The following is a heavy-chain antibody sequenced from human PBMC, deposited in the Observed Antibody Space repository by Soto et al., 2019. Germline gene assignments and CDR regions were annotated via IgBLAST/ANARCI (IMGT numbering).Heavy chain of an antibody. CDR1: GGTFSSYA. CDR3: ARGNDFWSGYYQSDYFYYGMDV. CDR2: IIPIFGTA. J-gene: IGHJ6*02. V-gene: IGHV1-69*12. Sequence: QVQLVQSGAEVKKPGSSVKVSCKASGGTFSSYAISWVRQAPGQGLEWMGGIIPIFGTANYAQKFQGRVTITADESTSTAYMELSSLRSEDTAVYYCARGNDFWSGYYQSDYFYYGMDVWGQGTTVTVSS. D-gene: IGHD3-3*01.